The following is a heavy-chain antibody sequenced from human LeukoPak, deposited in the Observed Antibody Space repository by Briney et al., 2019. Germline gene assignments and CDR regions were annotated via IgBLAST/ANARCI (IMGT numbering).Heavy chain of an antibody. CDR2: ISSSSGTI. D-gene: IGHD6-13*01. CDR3: ARAMVLSSWYGPLGPFDY. V-gene: IGHV3-48*01. J-gene: IGHJ4*02. Sequence: GGSLRLSCAASRFIFSSYSMNWVRQAPGKGLEWVSYISSSSGTIYYADSVKGRFTISRDNAKNSLFLQMNSLRAEDTAVYYCARAMVLSSWYGPLGPFDYWGQGTLVTVSS. CDR1: RFIFSSYS.